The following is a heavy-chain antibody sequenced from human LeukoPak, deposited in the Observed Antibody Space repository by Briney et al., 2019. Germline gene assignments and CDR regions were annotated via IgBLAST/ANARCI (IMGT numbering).Heavy chain of an antibody. Sequence: ASVKVSCKASGYTFTSYYMHWVRQAPGRGLEWMGIINPSGGSTSYAQKFQGRVTMTRDTSTSTVYMELSSLRSEDTAVYYCARALANYYYDSSGTCLDPWGQGTLVTVSS. CDR1: GYTFTSYY. J-gene: IGHJ5*02. CDR3: ARALANYYYDSSGTCLDP. CDR2: INPSGGST. D-gene: IGHD3-22*01. V-gene: IGHV1-46*01.